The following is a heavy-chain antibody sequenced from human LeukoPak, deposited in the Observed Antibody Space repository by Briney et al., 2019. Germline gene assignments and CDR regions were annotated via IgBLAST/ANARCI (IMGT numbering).Heavy chain of an antibody. V-gene: IGHV5-51*01. CDR2: IYPGDSDT. CDR3: ARQYSGYDYYFDY. J-gene: IGHJ4*02. CDR1: GYSFTNYW. Sequence: GESLKISCQASGYSFTNYWIGWVRQTPGKGLEWMGIIYPGDSDTRYSPSFQGQVTISADKSITTAYLQWSSLKASDTAMYYCARQYSGYDYYFDYWGQGTLVTVAS. D-gene: IGHD5-12*01.